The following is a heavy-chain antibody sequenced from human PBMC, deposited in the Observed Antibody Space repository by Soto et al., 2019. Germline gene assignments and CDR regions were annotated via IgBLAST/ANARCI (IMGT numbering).Heavy chain of an antibody. CDR2: IYWDDEK. CDR1: GFSLSSTGVG. CDR3: AHSDFEWLEAFHY. J-gene: IGHJ4*02. V-gene: IGHV2-5*02. Sequence: QITLQESGPMLVKHSQTLTLTCTFSGFSLSSTGVGVGWYRQPPGKALEWLAIIYWDDEKRYSPSLRSRLTISKDTSNDQVVLTVTNMDPLDTARYYCAHSDFEWLEAFHYWGQGALVTVSS. D-gene: IGHD3-9*01.